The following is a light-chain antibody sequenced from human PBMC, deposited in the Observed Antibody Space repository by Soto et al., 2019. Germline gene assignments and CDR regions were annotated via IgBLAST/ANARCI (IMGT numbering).Light chain of an antibody. Sequence: DTQMTQSLSTLSASVGDRVTITCRASQSISSWLAWYQQKPGKAPKLLIYKASTLESGVPSRISGSGSGTEFTLTISNLQPDDFATYYCQQYNTYPWTFGQGTKVEIK. J-gene: IGKJ1*01. CDR1: QSISSW. CDR3: QQYNTYPWT. CDR2: KAS. V-gene: IGKV1-5*03.